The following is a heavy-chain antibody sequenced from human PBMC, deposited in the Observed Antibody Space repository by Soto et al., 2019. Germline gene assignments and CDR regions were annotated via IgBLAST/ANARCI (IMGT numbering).Heavy chain of an antibody. CDR1: GFSFSSYT. D-gene: IGHD2-15*01. V-gene: IGHV3-21*06. Sequence: GSLRLSCTASGFSFSSYTMNWVRQAPGKGLQWVASVTNRGTHTYSADSVKGRFTIFRDNDKNSLYLQMNNLRAEDTATYYCARAHEVAWFDSWGLGTLVTVPQ. CDR2: VTNRGTHT. J-gene: IGHJ5*01. CDR3: ARAHEVAWFDS.